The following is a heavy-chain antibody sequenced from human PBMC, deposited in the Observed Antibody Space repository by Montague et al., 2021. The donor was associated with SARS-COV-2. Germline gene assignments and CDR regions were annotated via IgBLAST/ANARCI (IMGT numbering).Heavy chain of an antibody. J-gene: IGHJ4*02. CDR3: ARGHQGIAMIVVVMIGAEYYFDY. CDR2: INHCGIT. V-gene: IGHV4-34*01. Sequence: SETLSLTCAVYGGSFNDYYWSWVRQPPGKGLELICEINHCGITNYSPSLKSRVTISADTSKNQFSLKLKSVTAADTANYYCARGHQGIAMIVVVMIGAEYYFDYWGQGSLVTVSS. CDR1: GGSFNDYY. D-gene: IGHD3-22*01.